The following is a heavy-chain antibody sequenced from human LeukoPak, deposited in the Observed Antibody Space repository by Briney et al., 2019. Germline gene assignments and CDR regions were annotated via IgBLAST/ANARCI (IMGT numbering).Heavy chain of an antibody. Sequence: SETLSLTCTVSGGSISSYYWSWIRQPPGKGLEWIGYIYYSGSTNYNPSLKSRVTISVDTSKNQFSLKLSSVTAADTAVYYCARHRGFYDSSGYHYFDYWGQGTLVTVSS. CDR3: ARHRGFYDSSGYHYFDY. CDR1: GGSISSYY. V-gene: IGHV4-59*08. J-gene: IGHJ4*02. CDR2: IYYSGST. D-gene: IGHD3-22*01.